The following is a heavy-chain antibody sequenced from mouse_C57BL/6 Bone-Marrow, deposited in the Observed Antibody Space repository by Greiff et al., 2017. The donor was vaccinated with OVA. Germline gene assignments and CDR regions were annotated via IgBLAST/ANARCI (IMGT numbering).Heavy chain of an antibody. CDR3: ARDRWLKVLCAY. J-gene: IGHJ3*01. V-gene: IGHV5-4*01. CDR2: ISDGGSYT. CDR1: GFTFSSYA. D-gene: IGHD1-1*02. Sequence: EVQLQESGGGLVKPGGSLKLSCAASGFTFSSYAMSWVRQTPEKRLEWVATISDGGSYTYYPDNVKGRFTISRDNAKNNLYLQMSHLKSEDTAMYYCARDRWLKVLCAYWGQGTLVTVSA.